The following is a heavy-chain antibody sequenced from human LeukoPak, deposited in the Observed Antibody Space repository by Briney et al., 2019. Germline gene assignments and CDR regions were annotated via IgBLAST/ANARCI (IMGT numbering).Heavy chain of an antibody. Sequence: GGSLRLSCAASGFTFDDYAMHWVRQAPGKGLEWVSGISWNSGSIGYADSVKGRFTISRDNAKNSLYLQMNSLRAEDTALYYCAESAFDIWGQGTMVTVSS. CDR2: ISWNSGSI. J-gene: IGHJ3*02. V-gene: IGHV3-9*01. CDR3: AESAFDI. CDR1: GFTFDDYA.